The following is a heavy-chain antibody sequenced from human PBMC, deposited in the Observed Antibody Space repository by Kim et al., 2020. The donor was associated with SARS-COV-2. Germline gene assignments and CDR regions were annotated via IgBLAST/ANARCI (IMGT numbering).Heavy chain of an antibody. CDR3: ARNAPPTVTTPGLVDY. J-gene: IGHJ4*02. V-gene: IGHV3-33*01. Sequence: GGSLRLSCAASGFTFSSYGMHWVRQAPGKGLEWVAVIWYDGSNKYYADSVKGRFTISRDNSKNTLYLQMNSLRAEDTAVYYCARNAPPTVTTPGLVDYWGQGTLVTVSS. CDR2: IWYDGSNK. CDR1: GFTFSSYG. D-gene: IGHD4-17*01.